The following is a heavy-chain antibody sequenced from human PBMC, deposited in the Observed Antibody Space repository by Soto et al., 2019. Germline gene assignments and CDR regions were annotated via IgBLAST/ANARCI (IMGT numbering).Heavy chain of an antibody. V-gene: IGHV1-18*01. D-gene: IGHD4-17*01. CDR1: GYTFTSYG. CDR3: ARGGDATVTTVHIPYYYYYYGMDV. Sequence: ASVKVSCKASGYTFTSYGISWVRQAPGQGLEWMGWISAYNGNTNYAQKLQGRVTMTTDTSTSTAYMELRSLRTDETAVYYCARGGDATVTTVHIPYYYYYYGMDVWGQGTTVTVSS. J-gene: IGHJ6*02. CDR2: ISAYNGNT.